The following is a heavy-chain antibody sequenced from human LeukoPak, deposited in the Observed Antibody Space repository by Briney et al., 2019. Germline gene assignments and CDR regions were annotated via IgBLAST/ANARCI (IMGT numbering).Heavy chain of an antibody. CDR1: GGSISSYY. Sequence: SETLSLTCTVSGGSISSYYWSWIRQPAGKGLEWIGRIYTSGSTNYNPSLKSRVTMSVDTSKNQFPLKLSSVTAADTAVYYCARDTPPLWFGEPWGQGTLVTVSS. D-gene: IGHD3-10*01. CDR3: ARDTPPLWFGEP. J-gene: IGHJ4*02. CDR2: IYTSGST. V-gene: IGHV4-4*07.